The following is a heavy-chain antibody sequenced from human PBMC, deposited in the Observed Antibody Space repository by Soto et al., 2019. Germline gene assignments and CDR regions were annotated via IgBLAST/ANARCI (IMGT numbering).Heavy chain of an antibody. D-gene: IGHD3-10*01. CDR3: ASADTYSHYGSNY. CDR2: IYYSGST. CDR1: GGSISSGDYY. J-gene: IGHJ4*02. V-gene: IGHV4-30-4*01. Sequence: TSETLSLTCTVSGGSISSGDYYWSWIRQPPGKGLEWIGYIYYSGSTYYNPSLKSRVTISVDTSKNQFSLKLSSVTAADTAVYYCASADTYSHYGSNYWGQGTLVTVSS.